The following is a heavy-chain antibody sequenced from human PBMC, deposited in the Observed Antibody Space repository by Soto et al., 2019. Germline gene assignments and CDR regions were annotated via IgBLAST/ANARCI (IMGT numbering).Heavy chain of an antibody. Sequence: QLQLQESGPGLVKPSETLSLTCTVSGGSISSSSYYWGWIRQPPGKGLEWIGSIYYSGSTYYNPSLKSRVTISVDTSKNQFSLKLSSVTAADTAVYYCARHHERITMIAFDYWGQGTLVTVSS. J-gene: IGHJ4*02. D-gene: IGHD3-22*01. CDR2: IYYSGST. V-gene: IGHV4-39*01. CDR1: GGSISSSSYY. CDR3: ARHHERITMIAFDY.